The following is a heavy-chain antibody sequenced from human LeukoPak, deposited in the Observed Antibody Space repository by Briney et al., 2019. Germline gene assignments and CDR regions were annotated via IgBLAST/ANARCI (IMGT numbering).Heavy chain of an antibody. V-gene: IGHV4-39*01. Sequence: SETLSLTCTVSSGSNGSDALYWGWIRQSPGKGLEWIGSVHYTRSYSGTTYYNPSLGSRVTVSTDRSKTLCSLKLTSVTAADTAGYYCVAEEYATGSHYKSAIWGQGALVTVSS. CDR1: SGSNGSDALY. J-gene: IGHJ4*02. CDR2: VHYTRSYSGTT. CDR3: VAEEYATGSHYKSAI. D-gene: IGHD3-10*01.